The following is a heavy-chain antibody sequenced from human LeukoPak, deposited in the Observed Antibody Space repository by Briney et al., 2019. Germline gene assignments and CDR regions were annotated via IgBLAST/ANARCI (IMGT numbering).Heavy chain of an antibody. CDR2: IYYSGST. Sequence: SETLSLTCTVSGGSVSSGSYYWSWIRQPPGKGLEWIGYIYYSGSTNYNPSLKSRVTISVHTSKNQFSLKLSSVTAADTAVYYCARVFYYYYGMDVWGQGTTVTVSS. J-gene: IGHJ6*02. CDR3: ARVFYYYYGMDV. V-gene: IGHV4-61*01. CDR1: GGSVSSGSYY.